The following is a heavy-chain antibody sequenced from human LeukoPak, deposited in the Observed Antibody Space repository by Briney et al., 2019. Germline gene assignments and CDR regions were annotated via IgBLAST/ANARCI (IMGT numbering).Heavy chain of an antibody. D-gene: IGHD6-13*01. CDR3: ARAKRSSSPFDY. CDR1: GFTFSTYN. J-gene: IGHJ4*02. Sequence: GGSLRLSCAASGFTFSTYNMNWVRQAPGKGLEWVSSISSSSTYIYYADSVKGRFTISRDNAKNSLYLQMNSLRAEDTAVYYCARAKRSSSPFDYWGQGTLVTVSS. CDR2: ISSSSTYI. V-gene: IGHV3-21*01.